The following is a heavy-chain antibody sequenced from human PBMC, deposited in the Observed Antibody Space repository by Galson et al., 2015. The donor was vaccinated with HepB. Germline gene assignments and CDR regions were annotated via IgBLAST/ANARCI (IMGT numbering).Heavy chain of an antibody. CDR2: INQDGSEK. CDR1: GFSFSTDW. Sequence: SLRLSCAASGFSFSTDWMDWVRQAPGKGLEWVANINQDGSEKYFVDSVKGRFTISRDNAKNSLYLQMNSLGAEDTAVYYCSRSLDYWGQGTLVTVSS. J-gene: IGHJ4*02. CDR3: SRSLDY. V-gene: IGHV3-7*01.